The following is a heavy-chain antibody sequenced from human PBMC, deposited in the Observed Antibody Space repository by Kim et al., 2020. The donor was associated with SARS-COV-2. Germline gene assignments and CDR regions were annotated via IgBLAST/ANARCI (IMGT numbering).Heavy chain of an antibody. Sequence: SETLSLTCTVSGGSISSSSYYWGWIRQPPGKGLEWIGSIDYSGSTYYNPSLKSRVTISVDTSKNQFSLKLSSGTGADTAVYYCARHSGRISSIQRGYFDYWGQGTLVTVSS. D-gene: IGHD3-3*02. CDR1: GGSISSSSYY. V-gene: IGHV4-39*01. CDR3: ARHSGRISSIQRGYFDY. J-gene: IGHJ4*02. CDR2: IDYSGST.